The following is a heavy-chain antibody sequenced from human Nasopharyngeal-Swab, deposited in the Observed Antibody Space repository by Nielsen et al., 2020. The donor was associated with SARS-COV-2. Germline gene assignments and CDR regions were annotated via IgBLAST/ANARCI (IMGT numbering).Heavy chain of an antibody. V-gene: IGHV3-23*03. D-gene: IGHD6-13*01. CDR3: AKVRSWRLDAFDF. Sequence: GRFLRLSWAAFGFPFRSYSMNWVRQAPGKGLEWVSVIHTDLNNTYYVDSVKGRFTISRDNSKKTLFLQMNSLRVEDTAVYYCAKVRSWRLDAFDFWGQGTLVTVSS. CDR1: GFPFRSYS. J-gene: IGHJ4*02. CDR2: IHTDLNNT.